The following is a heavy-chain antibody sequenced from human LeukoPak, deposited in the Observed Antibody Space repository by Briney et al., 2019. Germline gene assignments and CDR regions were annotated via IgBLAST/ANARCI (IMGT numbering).Heavy chain of an antibody. Sequence: SVKVPCKASGGTFSSYAISWVRQAPGQGLEWMGRIIPIFGTANYAQKFQGRVTITTDESTSTAYMELSSLRSEDTAVYYCARGYYGSGKGPDYWGQGTLVTVSS. CDR1: GGTFSSYA. CDR3: ARGYYGSGKGPDY. V-gene: IGHV1-69*05. CDR2: IIPIFGTA. D-gene: IGHD3-10*01. J-gene: IGHJ4*02.